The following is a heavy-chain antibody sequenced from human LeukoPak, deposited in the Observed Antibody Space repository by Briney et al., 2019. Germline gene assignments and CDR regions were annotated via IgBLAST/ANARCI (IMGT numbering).Heavy chain of an antibody. CDR1: GYTFTSYG. CDR3: ARSPSRIAAAGTSPLSWFDP. Sequence: ASVKVSCKASGYTFTSYGISWVRQAPGQGLEWMGWISAYNGNTNYAQKLQGRVTMTTDTSTSTAYMELRSLRSDDTAAYYCARSPSRIAAAGTSPLSWFDPWGQGTLVTVSS. V-gene: IGHV1-18*01. CDR2: ISAYNGNT. J-gene: IGHJ5*02. D-gene: IGHD6-13*01.